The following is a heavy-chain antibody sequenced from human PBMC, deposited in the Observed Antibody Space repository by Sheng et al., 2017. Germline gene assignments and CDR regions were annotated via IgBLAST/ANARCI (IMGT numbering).Heavy chain of an antibody. CDR1: GYTFTSYY. CDR3: ARDPGTSVPAARFYYYYGMDV. J-gene: IGHJ6*02. CDR2: IIPIFGTA. Sequence: QMQLVQSGAEVKKPGASVKISCKASGYTFTSYYMHWVRQAPGQGLEWMGGIIPIFGTANYAQKFQGRVTITADESTSTAYMELSSLRSEDTAVYYCARDPGTSVPAARFYYYYGMDVWGQGP. D-gene: IGHD2-2*01. V-gene: IGHV1-69*01.